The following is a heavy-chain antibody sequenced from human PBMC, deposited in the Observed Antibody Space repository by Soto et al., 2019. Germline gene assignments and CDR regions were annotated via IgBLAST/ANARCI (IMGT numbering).Heavy chain of an antibody. V-gene: IGHV4-4*02. CDR2: IYHSGST. Sequence: SETLSLTCAVSGGSISSSNWWSLVRQPPGKGLEWIGEIYHSGSTNYNPSLKSRVTISVDKSKNQFSLKLSSVTAADTAVYYCARNGDRHEAHYAYSAQGTLDPVSS. CDR3: ARNGDRHEAHYAY. J-gene: IGHJ4*02. CDR1: GGSISSSNW. D-gene: IGHD1-1*01.